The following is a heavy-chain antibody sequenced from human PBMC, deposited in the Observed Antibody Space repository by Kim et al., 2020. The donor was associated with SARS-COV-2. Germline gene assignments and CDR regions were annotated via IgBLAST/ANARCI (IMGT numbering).Heavy chain of an antibody. D-gene: IGHD3-16*02. CDR2: INTDTGNP. V-gene: IGHV7-4-1*02. Sequence: ASVKVSCKASGYTFTNSAISWVRQAPGHGLEWMGWINTDTGNPTYAQAFTRRFVFSVDTSVTTAYLQISSLEAEDTALYYCARVIWGTYRYTDYWGQGTLVTVAS. J-gene: IGHJ4*02. CDR1: GYTFTNSA. CDR3: ARVIWGTYRYTDY.